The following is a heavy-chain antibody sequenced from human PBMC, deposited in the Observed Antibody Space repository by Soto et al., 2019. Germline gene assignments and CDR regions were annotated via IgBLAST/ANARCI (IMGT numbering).Heavy chain of an antibody. D-gene: IGHD6-13*01. V-gene: IGHV3-30-3*01. CDR2: ISYDGSNK. CDR1: GFTFSSYA. Sequence: GGSLRLSCAASGFTFSSYAMHWVRQAPGKGLEWVAVISYDGSNKYYADSVKGRFTISRDNSKNTLYLQMNSLRAEDTAVYYCARDPGGIAAAGTEGFDYWGQGTLVTVSS. J-gene: IGHJ4*02. CDR3: ARDPGGIAAAGTEGFDY.